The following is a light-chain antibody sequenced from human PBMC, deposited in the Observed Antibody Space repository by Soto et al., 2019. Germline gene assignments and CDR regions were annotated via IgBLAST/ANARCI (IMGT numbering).Light chain of an antibody. CDR3: QHYNSYSEA. J-gene: IGKJ1*01. CDR1: RSIGSN. V-gene: IGKV3-15*01. CDR2: GAS. Sequence: IVLSRAPATLSVPPVDRPTLSCRASRSIGSNLAWYQQKPGQAPRLLIFGASTRATGIPARFSGSGSGTDFTLTISSLQPDDFATYYCQHYNSYSEAFGQGTKVDIK.